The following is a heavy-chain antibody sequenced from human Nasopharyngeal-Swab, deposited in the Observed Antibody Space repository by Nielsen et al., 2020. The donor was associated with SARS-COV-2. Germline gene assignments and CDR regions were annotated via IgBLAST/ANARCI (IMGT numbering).Heavy chain of an antibody. D-gene: IGHD2-2*01. CDR3: ASSTSRYYYYYGMDV. CDR1: GFTVSSNY. V-gene: IGHV3-7*01. Sequence: GESLKISCAASGFTVSSNYMSWVRQAPGKGLEWVANIKQDGSEKYYVDSVKGRFTISRDNAKNSLYLQMNSLRAEDTAVYYCASSTSRYYYYYGMDVWGQGTTVTVS. J-gene: IGHJ6*02. CDR2: IKQDGSEK.